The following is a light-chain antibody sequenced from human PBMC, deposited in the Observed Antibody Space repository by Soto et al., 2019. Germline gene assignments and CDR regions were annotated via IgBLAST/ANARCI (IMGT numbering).Light chain of an antibody. CDR2: VNNDGSH. CDR3: QTWGTGIVV. Sequence: QAVLTQSPSASASLGASVKLTCTLSSGHSSYAIAWHQQQPEKGPRFLMNVNNDGSHNKGDGIPDRFSGSSSGAERYLTISSLQSEDEADYYCQTWGTGIVVFGGGTKLTVL. J-gene: IGLJ2*01. CDR1: SGHSSYA. V-gene: IGLV4-69*01.